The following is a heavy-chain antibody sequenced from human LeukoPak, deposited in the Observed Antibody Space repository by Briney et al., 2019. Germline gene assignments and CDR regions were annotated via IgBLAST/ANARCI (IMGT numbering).Heavy chain of an antibody. CDR3: TTTYIVASTRKFGDY. D-gene: IGHD5-12*01. Sequence: GGSLRLSCAVSGITLSNYGMSWVRQAPGKGLEWVGRIKSKTEGGTTDYAAPVKGGFTISRDDSQNTVDLQISSLTAEDTAMYFCTTTYIVASTRKFGDYWGQGTLVVVSS. CDR2: IKSKTEGGTT. J-gene: IGHJ4*02. V-gene: IGHV3-15*01. CDR1: GITLSNYG.